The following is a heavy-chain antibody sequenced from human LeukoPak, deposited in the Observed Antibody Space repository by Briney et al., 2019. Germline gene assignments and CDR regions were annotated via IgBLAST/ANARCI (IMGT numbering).Heavy chain of an antibody. D-gene: IGHD3-10*01. J-gene: IGHJ4*02. CDR3: ARVPTYYYGSGSYPPRGD. CDR1: GYTFTSYG. Sequence: ASVKVSCKASGYTFTSYGISWVRQAPGQGLEWMGWISAYNGNTNYAQKLQGRVTMTRDMSTSTVYMELSSLRSEDTAVYYCARVPTYYYGSGSYPPRGDWGQGTLVTVSS. CDR2: ISAYNGNT. V-gene: IGHV1-18*01.